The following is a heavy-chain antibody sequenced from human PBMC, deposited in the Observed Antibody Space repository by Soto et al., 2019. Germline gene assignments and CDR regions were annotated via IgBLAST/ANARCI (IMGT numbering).Heavy chain of an antibody. CDR3: ARPQYLPDDVFDV. Sequence: GGSLSLSCAAPGFTLTNYWMQWGRQAPGKGLVWVSRINSDGSSTSHADSVKGRFTISRDNAKNTLYLQMSSLRAEDTAVYYCARPQYLPDDVFDVWGRGTVVTVSS. V-gene: IGHV3-74*01. CDR1: GFTLTNYW. J-gene: IGHJ3*01. CDR2: INSDGSST. D-gene: IGHD2-2*01.